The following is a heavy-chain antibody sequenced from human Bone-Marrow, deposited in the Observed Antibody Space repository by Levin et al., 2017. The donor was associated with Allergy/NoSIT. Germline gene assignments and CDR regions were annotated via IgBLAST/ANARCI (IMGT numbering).Heavy chain of an antibody. CDR2: IDPSDSYT. J-gene: IGHJ4*02. CDR1: GYSFTSYW. CDR3: AITSLYEREVDY. D-gene: IGHD2-8*01. V-gene: IGHV5-10-1*01. Sequence: GASVKVSCKGSGYSFTSYWISWVRQMPGKGLEWMGRIDPSDSYTNYSPSFQGHVTISADKSISTAYLQWSSLKASDTAMYYCAITSLYEREVDYWGQGTLVTVSS.